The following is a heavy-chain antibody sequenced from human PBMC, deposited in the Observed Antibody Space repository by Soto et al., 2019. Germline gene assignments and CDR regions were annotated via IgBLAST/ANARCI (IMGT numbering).Heavy chain of an antibody. Sequence: SVKVSCKASGYTFTSYGISWVRQAPGQGLERMGWISAYNGNTNYAQKLQGRVTMTTDTSTSTAYMELRSLRSDDTAVYYCARVLSELLWFGELLSAPYYFDYWGQGTLVTVSS. V-gene: IGHV1-18*01. J-gene: IGHJ4*02. D-gene: IGHD3-10*01. CDR1: GYTFTSYG. CDR3: ARVLSELLWFGELLSAPYYFDY. CDR2: ISAYNGNT.